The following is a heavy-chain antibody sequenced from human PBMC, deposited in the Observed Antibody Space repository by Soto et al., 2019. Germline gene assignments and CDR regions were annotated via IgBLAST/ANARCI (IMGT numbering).Heavy chain of an antibody. D-gene: IGHD3-3*01. CDR2: IYYSGST. CDR1: GGSISSYY. J-gene: IGHJ6*02. V-gene: IGHV4-59*01. Sequence: QVQLQESGPGLVKPSETLSLTCTVSGGSISSYYWSWIRQPPGKGLEWIGYIYYSGSTNYNPSLKSRVIISVDTANNQFCLKLSSVTAADTAVYYCARGGGVVMVYYYGMDVWCQGTTVTVSS. CDR3: ARGGGVVMVYYYGMDV.